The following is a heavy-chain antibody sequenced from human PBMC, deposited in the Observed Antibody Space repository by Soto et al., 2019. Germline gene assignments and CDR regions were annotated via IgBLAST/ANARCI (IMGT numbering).Heavy chain of an antibody. V-gene: IGHV4-59*08. CDR2: IHYSGAT. D-gene: IGHD2-15*01. Sequence: SETLSLTCTVSGGSISSSYWTWIRQSPEKGLEWIGYIHYSGATNSNPSLKSRVTMSVDTSKNQFSLTLTSVTAADTAVYYCARQCRGVTCHWFVPWGQGTLVTVSS. J-gene: IGHJ5*02. CDR3: ARQCRGVTCHWFVP. CDR1: GGSISSSY.